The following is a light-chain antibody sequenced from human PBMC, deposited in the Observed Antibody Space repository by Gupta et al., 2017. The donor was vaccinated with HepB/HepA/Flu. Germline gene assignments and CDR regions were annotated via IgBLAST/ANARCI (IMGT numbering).Light chain of an antibody. CDR2: GAS. Sequence: VLTQSPGTLSLSPGERTTLSCRASQSVSSNYLAWYQQKPGQAPRLLIYGASSRATGITDRFSGRGSGTVFTLIISRLEPEDFAVYYCQQFGSPRTFGQGTKVEIK. CDR3: QQFGSPRT. V-gene: IGKV3-20*01. CDR1: QSVSSNY. J-gene: IGKJ1*01.